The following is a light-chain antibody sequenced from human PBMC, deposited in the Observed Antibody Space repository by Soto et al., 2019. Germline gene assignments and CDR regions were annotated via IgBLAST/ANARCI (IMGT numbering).Light chain of an antibody. CDR1: QSVSSN. Sequence: EMVMTQSPAILSVSPGESATLSCRASQSVSSNYLAWYQQHPGQPPRLLIYGISTRATGIPARFSGSGSGTEFSLTISSLQSEDFAVYYCQQYDKWPLTFGQGTKVDIK. J-gene: IGKJ1*01. CDR2: GIS. V-gene: IGKV3-15*01. CDR3: QQYDKWPLT.